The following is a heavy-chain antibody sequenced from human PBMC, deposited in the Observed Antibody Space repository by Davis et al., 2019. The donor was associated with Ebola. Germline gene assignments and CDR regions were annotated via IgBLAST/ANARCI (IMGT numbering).Heavy chain of an antibody. D-gene: IGHD3-16*01. CDR2: INHSGNT. Sequence: MPSETLSLTCAVYAGTFRGYYWSWIRQSPGKGLEWIGEINHSGNTKYNPSLKSRVSISVDTSKNQFSLSVTSLTAADTAVYYCARGSDYIWGKDDFWGQGTLVTVSS. CDR1: AGTFRGYY. V-gene: IGHV4-34*01. CDR3: ARGSDYIWGKDDF. J-gene: IGHJ4*02.